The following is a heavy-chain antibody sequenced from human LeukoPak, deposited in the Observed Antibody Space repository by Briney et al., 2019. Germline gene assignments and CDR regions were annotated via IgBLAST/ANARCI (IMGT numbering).Heavy chain of an antibody. CDR2: IDSNGHRT. J-gene: IGHJ3*02. V-gene: IGHV3-23*05. Sequence: GGSLRLSCAASRFSIRNFGMAWVRQAPGKGLEWVSTIDSNGHRTHYADSVKGRFTISRDNSKNTVYLQMNILRVEDTAIYYCANNPQYDGFDIWGQGTMVTVSS. CDR1: RFSIRNFG. CDR3: ANNPQYDGFDI.